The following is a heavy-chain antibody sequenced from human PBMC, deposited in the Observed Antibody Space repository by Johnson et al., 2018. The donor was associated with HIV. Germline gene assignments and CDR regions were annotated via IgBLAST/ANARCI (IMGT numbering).Heavy chain of an antibody. CDR2: INWNGGST. D-gene: IGHD1-14*01. CDR3: ATRDPTYRPGAFDL. Sequence: VQLVESGGGLVQPGRSLRLSCAASGFTFDDYAMHWVRQAPGKGLEWVSGINWNGGSTGYADSVKGRFTISRDNAKNSLYLQMNSLRAEDTAVYYCATRDPTYRPGAFDLWGQGTMVTVSS. J-gene: IGHJ3*01. V-gene: IGHV3-9*01. CDR1: GFTFDDYA.